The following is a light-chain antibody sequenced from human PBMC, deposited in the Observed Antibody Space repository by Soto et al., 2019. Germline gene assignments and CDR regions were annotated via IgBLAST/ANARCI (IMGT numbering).Light chain of an antibody. V-gene: IGLV1-44*01. CDR1: SSNIGSNT. Sequence: QAVLTQAPSASGTPGQRVTISCSGSSSNIGSNTVTWYQQVPGTAPKLLIYSNDQQPSGVPDRFSGSKSGTSASLAIAGLQSEDEADYYCAAWDDSLNGWVFGGGTKLTVL. J-gene: IGLJ3*02. CDR2: SND. CDR3: AAWDDSLNGWV.